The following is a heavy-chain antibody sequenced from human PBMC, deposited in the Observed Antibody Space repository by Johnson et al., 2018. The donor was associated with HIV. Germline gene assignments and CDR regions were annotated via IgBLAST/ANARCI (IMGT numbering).Heavy chain of an antibody. D-gene: IGHD6-19*01. J-gene: IGHJ3*01. V-gene: IGHV3-30*04. CDR3: AKDRDSSFYDPDYAFDV. CDR2: ISYDGSDK. CDR1: RFTFSSFA. Sequence: QMQLVESGGGVVQPGRSLRLSCVASRFTFSSFAMHWVRQAPGKGLEWVAVISYDGSDKYSADSVKGRFTISRDNAKNSLYLQMNSLRAEDTALYYCAKDRDSSFYDPDYAFDVWGQGTMVTVSS.